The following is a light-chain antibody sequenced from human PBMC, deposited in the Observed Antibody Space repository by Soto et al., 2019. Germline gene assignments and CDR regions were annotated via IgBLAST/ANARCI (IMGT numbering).Light chain of an antibody. J-gene: IGKJ3*01. CDR1: QSVSSY. V-gene: IGKV3-11*01. CDR3: QQRSNWPPLFT. Sequence: EIVLTQSPATLPLSPGERATLSCRASQSVSSYLAWYQQKPGQAPRLLIYDASNRATGIPARFSGSGSGTDFTLTISSLEPEDFAVYDCQQRSNWPPLFTFGPGTKVDIK. CDR2: DAS.